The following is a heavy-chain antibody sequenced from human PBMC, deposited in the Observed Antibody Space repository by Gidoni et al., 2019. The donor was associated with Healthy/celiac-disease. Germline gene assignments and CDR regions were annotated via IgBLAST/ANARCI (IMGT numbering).Heavy chain of an antibody. J-gene: IGHJ4*02. CDR2: ISSSSSYI. Sequence: EVQLVESGGGLVKPGGSLRLSGGASGFTFSSYSMNWVRQAPGKGLEWVSSISSSSSYIYYADSVKGRFTISRDNAKNSLYLQMNSLRAEDTAVYYCARDVVRGVMGWGQGTLVTVSS. D-gene: IGHD3-10*01. CDR3: ARDVVRGVMG. V-gene: IGHV3-21*01. CDR1: GFTFSSYS.